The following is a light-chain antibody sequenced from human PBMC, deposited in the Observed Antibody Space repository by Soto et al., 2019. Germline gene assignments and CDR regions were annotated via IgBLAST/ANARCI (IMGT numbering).Light chain of an antibody. CDR3: RSYTTSYTQV. V-gene: IGLV2-14*01. CDR1: SSDGGGYNY. J-gene: IGLJ3*02. CDR2: EVS. Sequence: QSALTQPASVSGSPGQSITISCTGTSSDGGGYNYVSWYQHHPGKAPKLMIYEVSNRPSGVSNRFSGSKSGNTASLSISGLQAEDEADYYCRSYTTSYTQVFGGGTTLTVL.